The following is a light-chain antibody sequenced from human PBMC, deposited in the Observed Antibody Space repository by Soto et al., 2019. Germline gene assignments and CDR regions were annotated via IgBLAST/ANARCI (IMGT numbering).Light chain of an antibody. CDR2: EVS. J-gene: IGLJ1*01. CDR3: SSYTSSSTYV. CDR1: STDVGGYNY. V-gene: IGLV2-14*01. Sequence: HSVLTQPASVSGSPGQSITISCTGSSTDVGGYNYVSWYQQHPGKAPKVMIYEVSNRPSGVSNRFSGSKSGNTASLTISGLQAEDEADYYCSSYTSSSTYVFGTGTKVTV.